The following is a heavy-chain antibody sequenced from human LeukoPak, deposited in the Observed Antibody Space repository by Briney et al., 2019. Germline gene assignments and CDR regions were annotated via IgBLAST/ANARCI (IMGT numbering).Heavy chain of an antibody. CDR3: ARDGMGSYDL. CDR2: ISASGNGM. Sequence: GGSLRLSCAASGFTFSDFYMFWIRQAPGKGLEWVSYISASGNGMYYGDSVKGRFTISRDNAKNSLYLQMNSLRAEDTAVYYCARDGMGSYDLWGQGTLVTVSS. V-gene: IGHV3-11*01. CDR1: GFTFSDFY. D-gene: IGHD3-16*01. J-gene: IGHJ4*02.